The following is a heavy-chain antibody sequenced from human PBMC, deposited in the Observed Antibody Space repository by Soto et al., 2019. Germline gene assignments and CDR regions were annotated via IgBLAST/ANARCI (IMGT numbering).Heavy chain of an antibody. CDR2: IYYSGST. D-gene: IGHD5-12*01. J-gene: IGHJ4*02. CDR3: ATEDRDGYNYFDY. Sequence: SETLSLTCTVSGGSISSYYWSWIRQPPGKGLEWIGYIYYSGSTNYNPSLKSRVTISVDTSKNQFSLKLSSVTAADTAVYYCATEDRDGYNYFDYWGQGTLVTVSS. CDR1: GGSISSYY. V-gene: IGHV4-59*01.